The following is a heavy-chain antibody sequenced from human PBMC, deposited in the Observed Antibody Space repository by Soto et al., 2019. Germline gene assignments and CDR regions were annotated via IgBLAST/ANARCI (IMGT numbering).Heavy chain of an antibody. CDR1: GYTFTGYY. CDR3: ARDMNYDILTGYYTDLGREDYYYGMDV. Sequence: ASVKVSCKASGYTFTGYYMHWVRQAPGQGLEWMGWINPNSGGTNYAQKFQGWVTMTRDTSISTAYMELSRLRSDDTAVYYCARDMNYDILTGYYTDLGREDYYYGMDVWGQGTTVTVSS. V-gene: IGHV1-2*04. D-gene: IGHD3-9*01. J-gene: IGHJ6*02. CDR2: INPNSGGT.